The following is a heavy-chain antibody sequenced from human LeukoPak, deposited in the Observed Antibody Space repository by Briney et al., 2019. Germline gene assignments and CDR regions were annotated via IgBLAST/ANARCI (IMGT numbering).Heavy chain of an antibody. CDR3: ARGGELELGFDP. Sequence: PSETLSLTCAVYGGSFSGYYWSWIRQPPGKGLEWIGEINHSGSTNYNPSLKSRVTISVDTSKNQFSLKLSSVAAADTAVCYCARGGELELGFDPWGQGTLVTVSS. CDR1: GGSFSGYY. CDR2: INHSGST. J-gene: IGHJ5*02. V-gene: IGHV4-34*01. D-gene: IGHD6-6*01.